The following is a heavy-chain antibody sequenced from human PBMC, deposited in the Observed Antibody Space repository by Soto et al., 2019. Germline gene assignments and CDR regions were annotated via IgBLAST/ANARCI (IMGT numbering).Heavy chain of an antibody. V-gene: IGHV3-30-3*01. CDR2: ISYDVSNK. J-gene: IGHJ5*02. CDR3: ARDLGSSWYVKWFDP. D-gene: IGHD6-13*01. Sequence: QVQLVESGGGVVQPGRSLRLSCAASGFTFSSYAMHWVRQAPGKGLEWVAFISYDVSNKYYADSVKGRFTISGDNSKNTLYLQMNSLRAEDTAVYYCARDLGSSWYVKWFDPWGQGTLVTVSS. CDR1: GFTFSSYA.